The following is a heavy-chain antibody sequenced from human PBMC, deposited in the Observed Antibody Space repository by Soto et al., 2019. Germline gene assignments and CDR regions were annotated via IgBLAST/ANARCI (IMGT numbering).Heavy chain of an antibody. J-gene: IGHJ6*02. CDR1: GGTFSSYA. Sequence: SVKVSCKASGGTFSSYAISWVRQAPGQGLEWMGGIIPIFGTANYAQKFQGRVTITADESTSTAYMELSSLRSEDTAVYYCARDEVGQGSYSYYYGMDVWGQGTTVTSP. D-gene: IGHD1-26*01. CDR3: ARDEVGQGSYSYYYGMDV. CDR2: IIPIFGTA. V-gene: IGHV1-69*13.